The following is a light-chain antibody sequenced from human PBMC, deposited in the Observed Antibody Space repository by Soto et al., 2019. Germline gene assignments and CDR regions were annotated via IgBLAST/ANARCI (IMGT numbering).Light chain of an antibody. V-gene: IGKV3-20*01. CDR1: QSVTSSY. Sequence: EIVMTQSPATLSVSPGERATLSCRASQSVTSSYLAWYQQKPGQAPRLLIYAASSRATGIPGRFSGSGSGTDFTLTISRLEPEDFAVYYCQQYGSSPRYTFGQGTKLEIK. CDR2: AAS. CDR3: QQYGSSPRYT. J-gene: IGKJ2*01.